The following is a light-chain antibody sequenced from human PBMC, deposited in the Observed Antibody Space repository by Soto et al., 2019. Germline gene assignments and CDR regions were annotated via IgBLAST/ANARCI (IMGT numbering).Light chain of an antibody. Sequence: QSVLTQPASVSGSPGQSITISCTGTSSDVGGHNYVCWYQQHPGKAPKLMIYEVSNRPSGVSKRFSGSKSGNTASLTISGLQAEDEADYYCSSYTSSSTPYVFGTGTKVTVL. V-gene: IGLV2-14*01. CDR1: SSDVGGHNY. J-gene: IGLJ1*01. CDR3: SSYTSSSTPYV. CDR2: EVS.